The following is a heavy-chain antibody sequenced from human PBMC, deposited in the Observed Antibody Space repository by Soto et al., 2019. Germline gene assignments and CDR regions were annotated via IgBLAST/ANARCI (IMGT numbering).Heavy chain of an antibody. CDR2: IVPIFGTR. CDR3: ARPRTVATTKGYDF. CDR1: GGTFSNYP. Sequence: ASVKVSCKASGGTFSNYPIAWVRQAPGQGREWVGAIVPIFGTRNYAQNFQGRVTLSADESASTAYMELSSLTSADTALYYCARPRTVATTKGYDFWGQGXQVTVSS. D-gene: IGHD1-1*01. J-gene: IGHJ4*02. V-gene: IGHV1-69*13.